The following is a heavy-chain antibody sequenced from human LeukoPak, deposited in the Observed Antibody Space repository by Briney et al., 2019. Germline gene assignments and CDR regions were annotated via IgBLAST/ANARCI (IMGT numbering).Heavy chain of an antibody. J-gene: IGHJ6*03. CDR2: IHTSGST. D-gene: IGHD6-13*01. CDR1: GGPISSGSHY. CDR3: ARAAAGTILWYYYYMDV. Sequence: PSETLSLTCTVSGGPISSGSHYWSWIRQPAGKGLEWIGRIHTSGSTNYNPSLKSRATISVDTSQNQFSLKLNSVTAADTAVYYCARAAAGTILWYYYYMDVWGKGTTVTVSS. V-gene: IGHV4-61*02.